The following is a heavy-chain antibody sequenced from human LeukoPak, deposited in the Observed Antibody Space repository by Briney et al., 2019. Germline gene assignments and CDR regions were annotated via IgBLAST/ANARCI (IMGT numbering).Heavy chain of an antibody. Sequence: TGGSLRLSCAASGFTFSTYAMSWVRQAPGKGLEWVSVISGSGDSTYYADSVKGRFTISRDNSKNTLYLQMNTLRAEDTAVYYCAKSVPNSGYNKAYDVFDIWGQGTMVTVSS. V-gene: IGHV3-23*01. D-gene: IGHD5-12*01. CDR1: GFTFSTYA. J-gene: IGHJ3*02. CDR2: ISGSGDST. CDR3: AKSVPNSGYNKAYDVFDI.